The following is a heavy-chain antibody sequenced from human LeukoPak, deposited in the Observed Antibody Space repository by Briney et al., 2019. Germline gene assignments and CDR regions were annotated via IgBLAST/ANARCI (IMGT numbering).Heavy chain of an antibody. Sequence: ASVKVSCKASGYTFTSYYMHWVRQAPGQGLEWMGIINPSGGSTSYAQKFQGRVTMTEDTSTDTAYMELSSLRSEDTAVYYCATDPASDAFDIWGQGTMVTVSS. CDR3: ATDPASDAFDI. V-gene: IGHV1-46*01. CDR1: GYTFTSYY. J-gene: IGHJ3*02. CDR2: INPSGGST. D-gene: IGHD2-2*01.